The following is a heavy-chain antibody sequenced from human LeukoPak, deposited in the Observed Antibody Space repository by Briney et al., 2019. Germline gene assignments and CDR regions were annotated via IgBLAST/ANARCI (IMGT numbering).Heavy chain of an antibody. CDR2: ISTTSTYI. D-gene: IGHD2-2*01. V-gene: IGHV3-21*01. CDR1: GFSLSSYD. Sequence: GGSLRLSCAASGFSLSSYDMNWVRQAPGKGLEWVSSISTTSTYIYYRYSVKGRFTISRDNARNSLYLQMNGLRAEDTAVCYCARADCFSSTCYLRSSWFDPWGQGTLVTVSS. CDR3: ARADCFSSTCYLRSSWFDP. J-gene: IGHJ5*02.